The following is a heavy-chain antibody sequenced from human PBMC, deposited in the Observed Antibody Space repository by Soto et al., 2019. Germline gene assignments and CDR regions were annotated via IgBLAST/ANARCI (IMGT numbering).Heavy chain of an antibody. V-gene: IGHV1-46*03. CDR2: INPSGGST. Sequence: GASVKVSCKASGYTYTSYYMHWVRQAQEQGLQWKGIINPSGGSTSYAQKLQGRVTMTRDTSTSTVYMELSSLRSEDTAVYYCARGNIDYWGQGTLVTVSS. CDR1: GYTYTSYY. J-gene: IGHJ4*02. CDR3: ARGNIDY.